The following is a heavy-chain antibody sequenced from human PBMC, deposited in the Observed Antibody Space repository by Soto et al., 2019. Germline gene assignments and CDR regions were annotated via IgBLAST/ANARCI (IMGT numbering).Heavy chain of an antibody. V-gene: IGHV1-18*01. J-gene: IGHJ4*02. Sequence: ASVTVSCKASGYTFTSYGISWLGQAPAQGLEWMGWISAYNGNTNYAQKLQGRVTMTTDTSTSTGYMELRSLRSDVTAVYYCTREDPARLNWGKGTLVTVSS. CDR3: TREDPARLN. CDR2: ISAYNGNT. CDR1: GYTFTSYG.